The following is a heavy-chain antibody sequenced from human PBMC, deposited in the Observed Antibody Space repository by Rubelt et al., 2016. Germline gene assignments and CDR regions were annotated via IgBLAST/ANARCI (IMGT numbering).Heavy chain of an antibody. Sequence: QLQLQESGPGLVKPSETLSLTCTVSGYSISSGYYWGWIRQPPGKGLEWIGYIYYSGSTNYNPSLKSRVTISVDTSKNQFSLKLSSVTAADTAVYYCARVGYGVGYFDYWGQGTLVTVSS. CDR1: GYSISSGYY. V-gene: IGHV4-61*01. D-gene: IGHD4-17*01. CDR3: ARVGYGVGYFDY. CDR2: IYYSGST. J-gene: IGHJ4*02.